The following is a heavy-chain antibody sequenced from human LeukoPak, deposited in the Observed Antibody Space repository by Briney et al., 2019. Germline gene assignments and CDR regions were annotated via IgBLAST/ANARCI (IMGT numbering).Heavy chain of an antibody. CDR1: GFTFSSYA. Sequence: GGSLRLSCAASGFTFSSYAMSWVRQAPGKGLEWVSIVTGTGSSTNYADSVRGRFTISRDNSENTLYLQMNSLRAEDTATYYCAKGGTADLAYIDYWGQGALVTVSS. CDR2: VTGTGSST. J-gene: IGHJ4*02. V-gene: IGHV3-23*01. D-gene: IGHD1/OR15-1a*01. CDR3: AKGGTADLAYIDY.